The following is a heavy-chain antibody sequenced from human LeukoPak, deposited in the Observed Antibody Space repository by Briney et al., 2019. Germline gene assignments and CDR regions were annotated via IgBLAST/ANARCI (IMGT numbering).Heavy chain of an antibody. CDR2: IYSGGST. V-gene: IGHV3-53*01. CDR1: GFTVSSNY. D-gene: IGHD6-13*01. CDR3: ARGVRGIYSSSWHPAFDI. Sequence: GGSLRLSCAASGFTVSSNYMSWVRQAPGKGLEGVSVIYSGGSTYDADSVKGRFTISRDNSKNTLYLQMNSLRAEDTAVYYCARGVRGIYSSSWHPAFDIWGQGTMVTVSS. J-gene: IGHJ3*02.